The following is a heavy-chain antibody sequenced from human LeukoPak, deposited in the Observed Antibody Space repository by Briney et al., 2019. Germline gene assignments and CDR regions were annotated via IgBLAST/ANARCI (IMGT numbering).Heavy chain of an antibody. CDR3: ARDSWQRYYGSGSYPVD. CDR2: IWYDGSNK. D-gene: IGHD3-10*01. J-gene: IGHJ4*02. Sequence: PGRSLRLSCAASGFIFSSYGMHWVRQAPGKGLEWVAVIWYDGSNKYYADSVKGRFTISRDSSKNTLYLQMNSLRAEDTAVYYCARDSWQRYYGSGSYPVDWGQGTLVTVSS. CDR1: GFIFSSYG. V-gene: IGHV3-33*01.